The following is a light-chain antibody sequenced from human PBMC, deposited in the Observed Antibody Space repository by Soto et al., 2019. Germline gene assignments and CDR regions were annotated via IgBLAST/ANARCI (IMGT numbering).Light chain of an antibody. CDR1: QSISSN. J-gene: IGKJ2*01. Sequence: DIQMTQSPYSLTASVGDRVTITCRASQSISSNLNWYQQKPGKAPKLLIYGASILQSGLPSRFSGSGSGTDFTLTISRLQPEDLATYYGQQSYSTPRTFLKGTKLEIK. CDR2: GAS. CDR3: QQSYSTPRT. V-gene: IGKV1-39*01.